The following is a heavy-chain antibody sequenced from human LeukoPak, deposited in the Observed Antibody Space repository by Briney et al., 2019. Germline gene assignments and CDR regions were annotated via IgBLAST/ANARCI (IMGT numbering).Heavy chain of an antibody. CDR1: GFTFSNYA. CDR2: ISNNGIGT. J-gene: IGHJ4*02. V-gene: IGHV3-23*01. D-gene: IGHD7-27*01. Sequence: GGSLRLSCAAPGFTFSNYAMSWVRQAPGKGLEWVSGISNNGIGTYYADSVKGRFTISRDISEKTLSLQMSSLRVEDTAVYYCAKSGVWGGSFHYWGQGTPVIVSS. CDR3: AKSGVWGGSFHY.